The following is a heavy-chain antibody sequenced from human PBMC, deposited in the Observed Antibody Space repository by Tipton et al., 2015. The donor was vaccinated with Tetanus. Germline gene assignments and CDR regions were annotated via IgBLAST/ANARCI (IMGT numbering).Heavy chain of an antibody. D-gene: IGHD3-22*01. V-gene: IGHV3-9*01. J-gene: IGHJ4*02. Sequence: SLRLSCAASGFTFDDYAMHWVRQAPGKGLEWVSGISWNSGNIGYADSVKGRFTISRDNAKNSLYLQMNSLRAEDTALYYCAKTPRGYYDSSGYFDYWGQGTLVTVSS. CDR1: GFTFDDYA. CDR3: AKTPRGYYDSSGYFDY. CDR2: ISWNSGNI.